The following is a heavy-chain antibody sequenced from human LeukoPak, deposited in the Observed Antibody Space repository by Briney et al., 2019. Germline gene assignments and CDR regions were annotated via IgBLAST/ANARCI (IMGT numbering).Heavy chain of an antibody. CDR2: INHSGST. J-gene: IGHJ4*02. CDR3: ARGGGVATINFDY. Sequence: SETLSLTCAVYGGSFSGYYWSWIHQPPGKGLEWIGEINHSGSTNYNPSLKSRVTISVDTSKNQFSLKLSSVTAADTAVYYCARGGGVATINFDYWGQGTLVTVSS. D-gene: IGHD5-24*01. V-gene: IGHV4-34*01. CDR1: GGSFSGYY.